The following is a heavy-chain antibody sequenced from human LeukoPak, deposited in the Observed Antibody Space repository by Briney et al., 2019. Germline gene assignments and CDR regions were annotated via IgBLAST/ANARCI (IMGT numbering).Heavy chain of an antibody. D-gene: IGHD5-12*01. CDR1: GFTFSSYS. V-gene: IGHV3-21*01. Sequence: PGGSLRLSCAASGFTFSSYSMNWVRQAPGKGLEWVSSISSSSSYIYYADSVKGRFTISRDNAKNSLYLQMNSLRAEDTAVYYCARGHIVATTHPYYFDYWGQGTLVTVSS. CDR3: ARGHIVATTHPYYFDY. J-gene: IGHJ4*02. CDR2: ISSSSSYI.